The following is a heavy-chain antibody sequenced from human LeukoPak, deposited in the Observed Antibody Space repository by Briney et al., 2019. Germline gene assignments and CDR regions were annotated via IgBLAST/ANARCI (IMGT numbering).Heavy chain of an antibody. J-gene: IGHJ4*02. CDR2: LVPSRGSP. D-gene: IGHD2-2*01. CDR3: ARGAHQHSDS. CDR1: GYTFTAFD. Sequence: ASVTVSFTASGYTFTAFDIHWVRQAPGEGLEWMAKLVPSRGSPSSAQNFQGRVTVTSDTSTNTVHMELSSLTSDDSAVYYCARGAHQHSDSWGQGTLVSVSS. V-gene: IGHV1-46*01.